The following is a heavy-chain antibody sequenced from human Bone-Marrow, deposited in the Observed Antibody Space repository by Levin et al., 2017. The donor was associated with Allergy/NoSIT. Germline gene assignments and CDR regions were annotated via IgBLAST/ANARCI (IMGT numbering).Heavy chain of an antibody. D-gene: IGHD2-15*01. J-gene: IGHJ6*02. Sequence: SVKVSCKAFGGPFSRYVIYWVRQAPGQGLDWMGRIIPAFEISNSAQNFHDRVTITADKYTNTVYMELSSLRSDDTAVYYCAKDMVLVAATVLLTPSHYYGMDVWGQGTTVTVSS. V-gene: IGHV1-69*10. CDR1: GGPFSRYV. CDR3: AKDMVLVAATVLLTPSHYYGMDV. CDR2: IIPAFEIS.